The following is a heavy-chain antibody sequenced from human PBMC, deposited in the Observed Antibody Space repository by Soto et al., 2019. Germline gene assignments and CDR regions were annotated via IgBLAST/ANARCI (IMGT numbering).Heavy chain of an antibody. D-gene: IGHD5-18*01. Sequence: VQLVESGGGVVQPGRSLRLSCAASGFTFCSYAMHWVRQAPGKGLEWVAVISYDGSNKYYADSVKGRFTISRDNSKNELYLQMNSLRAEDTAVYYCARDPLWGTAMVLWYFDLWGRGTLVTVSS. V-gene: IGHV3-30-3*01. CDR2: ISYDGSNK. J-gene: IGHJ2*01. CDR1: GFTFCSYA. CDR3: ARDPLWGTAMVLWYFDL.